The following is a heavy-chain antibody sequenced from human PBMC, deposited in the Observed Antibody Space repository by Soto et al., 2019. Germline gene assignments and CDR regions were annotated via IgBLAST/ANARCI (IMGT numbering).Heavy chain of an antibody. J-gene: IGHJ3*02. V-gene: IGHV1-18*01. CDR3: ARDLYYSSGRYFDHDAFDI. D-gene: IGHD6-19*01. CDR1: GYNFTSYG. CDR2: ISPHNDRT. Sequence: VASVKVSCKASGYNFTSYGISWVRQAPGQGLEWMGWISPHNDRTKYARRFQDRVTMTTETPTSTVYMELGSLRSDDTAVYYCARDLYYSSGRYFDHDAFDIWGQGTAVTVSS.